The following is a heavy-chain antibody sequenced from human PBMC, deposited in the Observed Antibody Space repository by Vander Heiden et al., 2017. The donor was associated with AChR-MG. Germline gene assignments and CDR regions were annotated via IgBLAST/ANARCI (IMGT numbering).Heavy chain of an antibody. CDR1: GYPFTSYY. V-gene: IGHV1-46*01. D-gene: IGHD3-22*01. J-gene: IGHJ3*02. Sequence: QVQLVQSGAEVKKPGASVKVPCKASGYPFTSYYMPGVRQAPGQGLEWMGIINPSGGSTSYAQKFQGRVTMTRDTSTSTVYMELSSLRSEDTAVYYCARDYYDSSGYYYGAVHAFDIWGQGTMVTVSS. CDR2: INPSGGST. CDR3: ARDYYDSSGYYYGAVHAFDI.